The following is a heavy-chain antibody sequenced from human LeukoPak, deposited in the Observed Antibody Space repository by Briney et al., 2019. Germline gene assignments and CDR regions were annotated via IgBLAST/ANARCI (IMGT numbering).Heavy chain of an antibody. V-gene: IGHV4-59*08. J-gene: IGHJ4*02. CDR3: ARESIPVAAVEY. CDR2: IYYSGST. D-gene: IGHD2-21*01. Sequence: SETLSLTCTVSGGSISSYYWSWIRQPPGKGLEWIGYIYYSGSTTYNPSLKSRVTISVDTSKNQFSLKLSSVTAADTAVYYCARESIPVAAVEYWGQGTLVTVSS. CDR1: GGSISSYY.